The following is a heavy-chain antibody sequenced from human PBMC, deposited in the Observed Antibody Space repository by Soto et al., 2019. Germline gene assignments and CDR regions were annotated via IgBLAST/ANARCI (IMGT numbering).Heavy chain of an antibody. CDR3: AKGAPAYEATNAEYFHH. Sequence: PVGSLRLSCAASGFTFDDYAMHWVRQAPGKGLEWVSGISWNSGSIGYADSVKGRFTISRDNAKNSLYLQMNSLRAEDTALYYCAKGAPAYEATNAEYFHHWGPGTLVTVS. V-gene: IGHV3-9*01. CDR2: ISWNSGSI. D-gene: IGHD2-8*01. J-gene: IGHJ1*01. CDR1: GFTFDDYA.